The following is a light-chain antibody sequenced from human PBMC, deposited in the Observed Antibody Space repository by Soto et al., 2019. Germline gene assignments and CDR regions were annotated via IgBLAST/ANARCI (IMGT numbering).Light chain of an antibody. V-gene: IGKV1-5*01. CDR1: QSISSW. Sequence: DIQLTQSPATLSASVGDRGTITCRASQSISSWLAWYQQKPGKAPKVLIYDASTLASGVPSRFRASVSGTEFSLTITRLQPEDFATYYCQQLFDSPITFGQGTRLEI. J-gene: IGKJ5*01. CDR3: QQLFDSPIT. CDR2: DAS.